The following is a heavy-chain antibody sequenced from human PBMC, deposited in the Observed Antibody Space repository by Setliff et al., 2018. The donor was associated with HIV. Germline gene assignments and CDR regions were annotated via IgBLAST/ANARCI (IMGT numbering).Heavy chain of an antibody. CDR1: GGTFSSYA. Sequence: GASVKVSCKASGGTFSSYAINWVRQAPGQGLEWMGGIIPMFGTAHYAQKFQGRLTMTTDTSTTTAHMELRSLRSDDTAVYYCARDESIFGVAISDYWGQGTLVTVSS. J-gene: IGHJ4*02. CDR3: ARDESIFGVAISDY. D-gene: IGHD3-3*01. CDR2: IIPMFGTA. V-gene: IGHV1-69*05.